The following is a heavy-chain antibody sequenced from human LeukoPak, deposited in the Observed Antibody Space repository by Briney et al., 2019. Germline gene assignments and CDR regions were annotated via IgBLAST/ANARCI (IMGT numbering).Heavy chain of an antibody. Sequence: GASVKVSCKASGYTFTSYGISWVRQAPGQGLEWMGWISAYNGNTNYAQKLQGRVTMTTDTSTSTAYMELRSLRSDDTAVYYCARDHDPDYYESSGYDAFDIWGQGTMVTVSS. CDR2: ISAYNGNT. V-gene: IGHV1-18*01. CDR3: ARDHDPDYYESSGYDAFDI. J-gene: IGHJ3*02. CDR1: GYTFTSYG. D-gene: IGHD3-22*01.